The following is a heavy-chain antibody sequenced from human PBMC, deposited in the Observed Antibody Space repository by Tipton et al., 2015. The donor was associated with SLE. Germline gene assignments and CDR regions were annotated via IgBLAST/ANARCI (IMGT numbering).Heavy chain of an antibody. CDR1: GFTFSSYW. Sequence: SLRLSCAASGFTFSSYWMHWVRQAPGKGLVWVSRINSDGSSTSYADSVKGRFTISRDNAKKTLYLQMNSLRAEETAVYYCATYGEGYSYAYYFDYGGQGTLVTVSA. CDR2: INSDGSST. CDR3: ATYGEGYSYAYYFDY. J-gene: IGHJ4*02. D-gene: IGHD5-18*01. V-gene: IGHV3-74*01.